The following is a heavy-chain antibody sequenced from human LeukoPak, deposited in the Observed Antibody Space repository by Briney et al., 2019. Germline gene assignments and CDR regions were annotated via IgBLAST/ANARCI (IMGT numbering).Heavy chain of an antibody. CDR2: INHSGST. V-gene: IGHV4-34*01. J-gene: IGHJ4*02. CDR3: ARKAVGETSNSFDY. Sequence: SETLSLTCAVYGGSFSGYYWSWIRQPPGKGLEWLGEINHSGSTNYNPSLKSRVTISVDTTKNQISLKLTSVTAADTAVYYCARKAVGETSNSFDYWAREPWSPSPQ. D-gene: IGHD1-26*01. CDR1: GGSFSGYY.